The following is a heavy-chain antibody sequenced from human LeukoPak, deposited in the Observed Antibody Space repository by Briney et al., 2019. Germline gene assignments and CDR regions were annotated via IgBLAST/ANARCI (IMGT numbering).Heavy chain of an antibody. CDR2: IIPILGIA. V-gene: IGHV1-69*04. D-gene: IGHD3-10*01. J-gene: IGHJ6*02. CDR3: ALGWFGESNHYYYGMDV. CDR1: GGTFSSYA. Sequence: SVKVSCKASGGTFSSYAISWVRQAPGQGLEWMGRIIPILGIANYAQKFQGRVTITADKSTSTAYMELSSLRSEDTAVYYCALGWFGESNHYYYGMDVWGQGTTVTVSS.